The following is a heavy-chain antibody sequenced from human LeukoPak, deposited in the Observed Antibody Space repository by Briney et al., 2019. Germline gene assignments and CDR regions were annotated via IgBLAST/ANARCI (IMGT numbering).Heavy chain of an antibody. V-gene: IGHV4-4*09. Sequence: SETLSLTCTVSGGSISSSHWSWIRQPPGKGLEWIGNIHTSGGTNYSPSLKSRVTISLDTSRNQVSLKLSSVTAADTAVYYCARGGSTVVTPIYYYYYCMDVWGKGTTVTVSS. CDR1: GGSISSSH. D-gene: IGHD4-23*01. J-gene: IGHJ6*03. CDR2: IHTSGGT. CDR3: ARGGSTVVTPIYYYYYCMDV.